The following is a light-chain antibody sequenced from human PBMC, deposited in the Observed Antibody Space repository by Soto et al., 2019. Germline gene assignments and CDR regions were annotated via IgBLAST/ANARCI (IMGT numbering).Light chain of an antibody. CDR1: QSVLYSSNNKNY. Sequence: DIVMTQSPDSLAVSLGERATINCKSSQSVLYSSNNKNYLAWYQQKLGQPPKLLIYWASTRESGVPDRFSGSGSGTYFTLTISSLQAEDVAVYYCQQYYSAPLTFGPGTKVDIK. J-gene: IGKJ3*01. CDR2: WAS. V-gene: IGKV4-1*01. CDR3: QQYYSAPLT.